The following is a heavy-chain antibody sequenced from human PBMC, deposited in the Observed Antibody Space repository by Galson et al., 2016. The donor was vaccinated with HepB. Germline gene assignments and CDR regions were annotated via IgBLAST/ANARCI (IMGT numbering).Heavy chain of an antibody. D-gene: IGHD6-13*01. Sequence: SVKVSCKVSGYTFATYDITWVRQAPGQGLEWMGWISTDNANTNYAQKLQGRVTMTTDPSTSTAYMELRSLRSEDTAVYYCARGHSSSWSHEDYWGQGILVTVSS. CDR2: ISTDNANT. J-gene: IGHJ4*02. V-gene: IGHV1-18*01. CDR1: GYTFATYD. CDR3: ARGHSSSWSHEDY.